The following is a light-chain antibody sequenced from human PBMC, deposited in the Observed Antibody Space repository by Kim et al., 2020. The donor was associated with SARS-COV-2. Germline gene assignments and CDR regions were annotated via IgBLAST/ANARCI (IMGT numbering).Light chain of an antibody. CDR1: KLGDKY. J-gene: IGLJ3*02. Sequence: VSPGQTASITCSGDKLGDKYVCWYQQKPGQSPVLVMYQDTKRPSEIPDRFSGPTSGNTATLTISGTQAMDEADYYCQAWDSSTAVFGGGTQLTVL. CDR2: QDT. CDR3: QAWDSSTAV. V-gene: IGLV3-1*01.